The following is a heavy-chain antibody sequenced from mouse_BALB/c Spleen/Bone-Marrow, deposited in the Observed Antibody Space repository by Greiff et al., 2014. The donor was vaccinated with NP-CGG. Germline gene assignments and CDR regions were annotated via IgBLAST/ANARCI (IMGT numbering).Heavy chain of an antibody. CDR3: NAHYYGSSYNGY. Sequence: EVQVVESGAELVRSGASVKLSCTASGFNIKDYYMHWVKQRPEQGLEWIGWIDPENGDTEYAPKFQGKATMTADTSSNTAYLQLSSLTSEDTAVYYCNAHYYGSSYNGYWGQGTTLTVSS. J-gene: IGHJ2*01. D-gene: IGHD1-1*01. CDR2: IDPENGDT. CDR1: GFNIKDYY. V-gene: IGHV14-4*02.